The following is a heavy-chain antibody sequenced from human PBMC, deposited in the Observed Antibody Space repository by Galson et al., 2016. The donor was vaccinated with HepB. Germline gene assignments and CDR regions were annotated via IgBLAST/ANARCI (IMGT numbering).Heavy chain of an antibody. J-gene: IGHJ4*02. V-gene: IGHV1-24*01. D-gene: IGHD5-18*01. CDR1: GYTLSDLS. CDR3: ASASQHSFVDY. Sequence: SVKVSCKVSGYTLSDLSMHWVRQAPGKGLEWMGGFDPEVGDTVYAQKFQGRVTMTEDTSTDTAYMALRSLGSEDTAIYYCASASQHSFVDYWGQGTLVTVSS. CDR2: FDPEVGDT.